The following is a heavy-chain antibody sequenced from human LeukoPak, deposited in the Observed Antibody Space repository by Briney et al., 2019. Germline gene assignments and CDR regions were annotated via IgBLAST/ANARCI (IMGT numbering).Heavy chain of an antibody. J-gene: IGHJ4*02. V-gene: IGHV3-30*18. D-gene: IGHD3-10*01. CDR3: AKDLNYYGSGIRSSIDY. Sequence: PGGSLRLSCAASGFTFSSYGMHWVRQAPGKGLEWVAVISYDGSNKYYADPVKGRFTISRDNSKNTLYLQMNSLRAEDTAVYYCAKDLNYYGSGIRSSIDYWGQGTLVTISS. CDR1: GFTFSSYG. CDR2: ISYDGSNK.